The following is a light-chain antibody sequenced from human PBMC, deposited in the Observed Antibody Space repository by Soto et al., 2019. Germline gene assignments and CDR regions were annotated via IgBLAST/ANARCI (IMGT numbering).Light chain of an antibody. CDR1: QSISRN. J-gene: IGKJ2*01. CDR3: QQYNNWPPYT. Sequence: EIVMTQFPATLSVSPGEGATLSCRASQSISRNLAWYQQKPGQAPRLLIYGAFTRATGIPARFSGSGSGTEFTLTITSLQSEDFAIYYCQQYNNWPPYTFGQGTKLEIK. V-gene: IGKV3-15*01. CDR2: GAF.